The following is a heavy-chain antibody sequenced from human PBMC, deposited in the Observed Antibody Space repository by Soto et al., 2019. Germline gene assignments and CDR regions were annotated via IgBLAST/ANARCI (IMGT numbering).Heavy chain of an antibody. CDR3: VRRVLTTLYDAFDI. V-gene: IGHV1-18*01. CDR2: ISGNNGNT. D-gene: IGHD1-1*01. Sequence: QVQLVQSGPEVKKPGASVTLSCKASGYNFNNYGISWVRQAPGQGLEWMGWISGNNGNTQYGQKFQGRVSLTTDSSTSTAYMEMRSLRSDDSADDYCVRRVLTTLYDAFDIWGPGTRVTVSS. CDR1: GYNFNNYG. J-gene: IGHJ3*02.